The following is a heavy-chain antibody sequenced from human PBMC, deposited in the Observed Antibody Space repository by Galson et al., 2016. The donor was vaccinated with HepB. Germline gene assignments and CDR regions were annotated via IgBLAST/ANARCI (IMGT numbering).Heavy chain of an antibody. D-gene: IGHD1-1*01. Sequence: SVKVSCKASGYTFTNHYINWVRQATGHGPEWMGWMDTTTYKTGYAQKFQGRFTMTKNTSLGTAYMELSSLRSGDTAVYYWARGHWNARDAFDVWGQGTMVTVSS. V-gene: IGHV1-8*01. CDR1: GYTFTNHY. CDR3: ARGHWNARDAFDV. J-gene: IGHJ3*01. CDR2: MDTTTYKT.